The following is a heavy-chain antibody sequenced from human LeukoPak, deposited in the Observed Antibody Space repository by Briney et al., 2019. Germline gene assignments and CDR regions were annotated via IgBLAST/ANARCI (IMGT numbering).Heavy chain of an antibody. CDR3: ARDKGPYWYFDL. V-gene: IGHV4-59*01. Sequence: SETLSLTCTVSDGSITSYYLNWIRQPPGKGLEWIGNIYNSGSTDYNPFLKSRVTISLNTSKNQISLKLSSVTAADTAVYYCARDKGPYWYFDLWGRGTLVTVSS. J-gene: IGHJ2*01. CDR1: DGSITSYY. CDR2: IYNSGST.